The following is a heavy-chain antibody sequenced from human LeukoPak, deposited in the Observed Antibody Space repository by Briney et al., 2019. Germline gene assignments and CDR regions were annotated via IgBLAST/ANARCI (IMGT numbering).Heavy chain of an antibody. V-gene: IGHV1-18*01. CDR1: DYTFTSYG. CDR3: ARWEELADTYYFDY. J-gene: IGHJ4*02. Sequence: GASVKVSCKASDYTFTSYGISWVRQAPGQGLEWMGWISAYNGNTNYAQKLQGRVTMTTDTSMSTAYMELRSLRSDDTAVYYCARWEELADTYYFDYWGQGTLVTVSS. CDR2: ISAYNGNT. D-gene: IGHD3-10*01.